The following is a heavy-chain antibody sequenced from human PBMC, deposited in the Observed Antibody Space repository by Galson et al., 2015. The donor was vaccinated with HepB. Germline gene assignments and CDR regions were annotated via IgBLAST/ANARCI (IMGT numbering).Heavy chain of an antibody. CDR1: GYTFTSYA. V-gene: IGHV1-3*01. J-gene: IGHJ4*02. Sequence: SVKVSCKASGYTFTSYAMHWVRQAPGQRLEWIGWINAGNGNTKYSQKFQGRVTITRDTSASTAYMELSSLRSEDTAVYYCACLGDYGGNLIPFRYWGQGTLVTVSS. D-gene: IGHD4-23*01. CDR2: INAGNGNT. CDR3: ACLGDYGGNLIPFRY.